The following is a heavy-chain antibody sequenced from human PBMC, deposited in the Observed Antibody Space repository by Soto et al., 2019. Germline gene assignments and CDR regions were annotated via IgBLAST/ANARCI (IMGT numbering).Heavy chain of an antibody. Sequence: SETLSLTCTVSGGSVSSGIYYWIWIRQPPGKGLEWIGYIYYSGITNYNPSLKSRVTISVDTSKNQFSLKLSSVTAADTAVYYCARVLRTAMVTDPFYDYWGQGTLVTVSS. V-gene: IGHV4-61*01. J-gene: IGHJ4*02. CDR3: ARVLRTAMVTDPFYDY. CDR1: GGSVSSGIYY. CDR2: IYYSGIT. D-gene: IGHD5-18*01.